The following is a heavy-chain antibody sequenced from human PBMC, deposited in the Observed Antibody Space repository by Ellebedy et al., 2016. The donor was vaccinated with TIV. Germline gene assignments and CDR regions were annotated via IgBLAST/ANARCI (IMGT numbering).Heavy chain of an antibody. V-gene: IGHV4-39*01. CDR1: GASISSSTYY. D-gene: IGHD4-23*01. Sequence: SETLSLXXTVSGASISSSTYYWGWIRQPPGKGLEWIGCIYYSGSTYNNPSLKSRVTISVDMSQKQFSLKLSSVTAADTAVYYCARISEYGGNGLGLGLFDYWGQGTLVTVSS. CDR3: ARISEYGGNGLGLGLFDY. CDR2: IYYSGST. J-gene: IGHJ4*02.